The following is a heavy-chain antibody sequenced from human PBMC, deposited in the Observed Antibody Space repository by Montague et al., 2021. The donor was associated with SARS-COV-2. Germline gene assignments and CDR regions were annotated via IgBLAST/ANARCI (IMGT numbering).Heavy chain of an antibody. D-gene: IGHD6-19*01. CDR2: IYLGGTT. CDR1: GFTISNNY. J-gene: IGHJ4*02. V-gene: IGHV3-53*01. CDR3: VSWFSRRGGWDY. Sequence: SLRLSCAASGFTISNNYMGWVRQAPGKGLEWVSGIYLGGTTFYADSVQGRFTLSRDNSKNTLDLQMNSLRADDTALYYCVSWFSRRGGWDYWGQGTLVTVSS.